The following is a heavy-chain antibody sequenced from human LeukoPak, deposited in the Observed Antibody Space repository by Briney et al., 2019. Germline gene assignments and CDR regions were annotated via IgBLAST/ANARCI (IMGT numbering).Heavy chain of an antibody. CDR1: GGSFSGYL. J-gene: IGHJ6*02. D-gene: IGHD5-18*01. Sequence: SETLSLTCAVYGGSFSGYLWSWVRQPPGKGLEWIGEINHSGGSNYSPSLKGRVTISVDTSKNQFSLKLSSVTAADTAVYYCARGNGQGYSYGYLYYYYGMDVWGQGTTVTVSS. CDR2: INHSGGS. V-gene: IGHV4-34*01. CDR3: ARGNGQGYSYGYLYYYYGMDV.